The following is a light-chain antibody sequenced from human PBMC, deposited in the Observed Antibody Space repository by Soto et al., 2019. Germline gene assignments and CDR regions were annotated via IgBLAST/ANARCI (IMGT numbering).Light chain of an antibody. Sequence: EIVLTQSPGTLSLSPGERATLSCRASQSVSNSHLAWHQQKPGQAPRLLIFGVSRRAAGIPDRFSCSGSGTDFTLTIYRLEPEDYAVYYCQQYDKSPLTFGGGTKVEIK. CDR1: QSVSNSH. CDR2: GVS. J-gene: IGKJ4*01. CDR3: QQYDKSPLT. V-gene: IGKV3-20*01.